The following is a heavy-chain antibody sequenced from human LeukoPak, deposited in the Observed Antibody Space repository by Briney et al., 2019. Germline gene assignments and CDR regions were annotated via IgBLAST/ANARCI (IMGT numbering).Heavy chain of an antibody. Sequence: PSETLSLTCTVSGGSISTFYWGWIRQPPGKGLEWIGYIYYSGSTNYNPSLKSRVTISVDTSKNQFSLKLSSVTAADTAVYYCARDRVTVDAFDIWGQGTMVTVSS. CDR2: IYYSGST. V-gene: IGHV4-59*01. CDR1: GGSISTFY. J-gene: IGHJ3*02. CDR3: ARDRVTVDAFDI. D-gene: IGHD2-21*02.